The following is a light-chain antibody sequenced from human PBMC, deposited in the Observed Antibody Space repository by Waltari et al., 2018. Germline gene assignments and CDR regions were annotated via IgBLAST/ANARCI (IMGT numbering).Light chain of an antibody. CDR3: SSYTSGSTFVL. CDR1: TSDIGTYNY. CDR2: DVS. V-gene: IGLV2-14*03. Sequence: QSALTQPASVSGSPGQSITLPCSGTTSDIGTYNYVSWYQQHPGKAPKLMISDVSNRPSGVSNRFSGSKSGNTASLTISGLQAEDEADYYCSSYTSGSTFVLFGGGTTLTVL. J-gene: IGLJ2*01.